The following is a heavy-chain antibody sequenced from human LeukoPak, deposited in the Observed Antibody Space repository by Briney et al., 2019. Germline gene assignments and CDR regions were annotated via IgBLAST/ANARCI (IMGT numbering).Heavy chain of an antibody. CDR2: ISGYNGNT. CDR3: TRVGCSSTTCYPERDY. J-gene: IGHJ4*02. Sequence: ASVKVSCKASGYTLSNYGISWVRQAPGQGLEWTGWISGYNGNTKYAQKFQGRVTMTTDTSTSTASMELRSLRSDDTAVYYCTRVGCSSTTCYPERDYWGQGTLVIVSS. V-gene: IGHV1-18*01. D-gene: IGHD2-2*01. CDR1: GYTLSNYG.